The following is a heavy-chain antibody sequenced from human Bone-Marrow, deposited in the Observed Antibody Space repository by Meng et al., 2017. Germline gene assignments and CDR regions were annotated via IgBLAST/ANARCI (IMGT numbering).Heavy chain of an antibody. D-gene: IGHD6-13*01. CDR3: ARDHSRTRGWFDP. J-gene: IGHJ5*02. CDR2: INPSGGST. CDR1: GYTFTSYY. V-gene: IGHV1-46*01. Sequence: ASVKVSCKASGYTFTSYYMHWVRQVPGQGLEWMGIINPSGGSTSYAQKFQGRVTMTRDTSTSTVYMELSSLRSEDTAVYYCARDHSRTRGWFDPWGQGTLVTVSS.